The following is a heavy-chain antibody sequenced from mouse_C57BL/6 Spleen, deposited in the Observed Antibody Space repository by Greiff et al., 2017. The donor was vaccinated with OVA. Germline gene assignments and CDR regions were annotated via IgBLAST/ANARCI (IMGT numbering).Heavy chain of an antibody. CDR3: ARHGSDGAWFAY. Sequence: QVQLKESGPGLVAPSQSLSITCTVSGFSLTSYGVHWVRQPPGKGLEWLVVIWSDGSTTYNSALKSRLSISKDNSKSQVFLKMNSRQTDDTAMYYCARHGSDGAWFAYWGQGTLVTVSA. V-gene: IGHV2-6-1*01. CDR1: GFSLTSYG. J-gene: IGHJ3*01. CDR2: IWSDGST.